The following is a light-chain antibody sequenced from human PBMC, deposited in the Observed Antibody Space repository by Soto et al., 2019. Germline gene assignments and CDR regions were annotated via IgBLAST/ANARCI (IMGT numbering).Light chain of an antibody. CDR2: EAS. CDR1: QTVRSDY. Sequence: IVLTQSPATLSLSPGKRATLSCRASQTVRSDYLAWYRQSPGQPPRLLLFEASNRAPGIPDRFSGSGSGTDFTLTIRRLEPEDFAVYYCQQYGTSSTFGQGTKVDIK. V-gene: IGKV3-20*01. J-gene: IGKJ1*01. CDR3: QQYGTSST.